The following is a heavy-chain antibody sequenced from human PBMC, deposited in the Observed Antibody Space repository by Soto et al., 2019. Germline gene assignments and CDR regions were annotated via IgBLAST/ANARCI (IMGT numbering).Heavy chain of an antibody. CDR2: IGPYGNTI. CDR3: ARDDYTYGVY. V-gene: IGHV3-11*01. Sequence: QVQLVESGGGLVKPGASLRVSCAASGFSFRDYFMSWIRQAPGKGLEWVSDIGPYGNTIYYADSVKGRFTISRDDAKNSLYLHMNSLRAEDTAVYYCARDDYTYGVYWGQGSLVTVSS. J-gene: IGHJ4*02. D-gene: IGHD3-3*01. CDR1: GFSFRDYF.